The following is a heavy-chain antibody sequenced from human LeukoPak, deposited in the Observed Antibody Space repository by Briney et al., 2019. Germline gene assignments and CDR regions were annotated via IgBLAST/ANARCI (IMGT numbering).Heavy chain of an antibody. CDR1: DYSISSGYY. CDR3: ARSSYYSDSSGYSYFYYYNMDV. D-gene: IGHD3-22*01. J-gene: IGHJ6*03. CDR2: FYHREST. V-gene: IGHV4-38-2*01. Sequence: SETLSLTCSVSDYSISSGYYWGWIRQPPGKGLEWIASFYHRESTYYNPSLKSRVTISVDTSKNQFSLKLSSVTAADTAVYYCARSSYYSDSSGYSYFYYYNMDVWGKGTTVTVSS.